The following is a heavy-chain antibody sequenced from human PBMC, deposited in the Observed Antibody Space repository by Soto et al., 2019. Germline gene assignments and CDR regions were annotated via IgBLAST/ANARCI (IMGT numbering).Heavy chain of an antibody. V-gene: IGHV3-7*01. J-gene: IGHJ5*02. CDR3: VAGYCSGSNCPNWFDP. CDR1: GFTVSSHY. D-gene: IGHD2-15*01. CDR2: IKEDGSDK. Sequence: GGSLRLSCAVSGFTVSSHYISWVRQAPGKGLDWVANIKEDGSDKYYVDSVKGRFTISRDNTKNSLYLQMNSLRAEDTAVYYCVAGYCSGSNCPNWFDPWGQGTLVTVSS.